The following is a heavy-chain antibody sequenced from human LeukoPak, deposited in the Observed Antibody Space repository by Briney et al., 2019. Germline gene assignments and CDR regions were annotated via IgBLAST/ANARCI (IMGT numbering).Heavy chain of an antibody. D-gene: IGHD6-25*01. CDR2: IYDTGST. J-gene: IGHJ4*02. V-gene: IGHV4-59*01. CDR1: GGSISSYY. CDR3: ARRGRNSSGWQDYL. Sequence: PSETLSLTCTVSGGSISSYYWSWIRQPPGKGLEWIANIYDTGSTNYNPSLSSRVTISTDTAKNQFSLKLTSVTAADTAVYYCARRGRNSSGWQDYLWGQGTLVTVSS.